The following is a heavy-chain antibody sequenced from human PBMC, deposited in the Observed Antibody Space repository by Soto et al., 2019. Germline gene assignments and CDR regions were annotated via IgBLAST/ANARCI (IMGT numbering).Heavy chain of an antibody. CDR1: GFTFSNAW. CDR2: IKSKTDGGTT. D-gene: IGHD3-16*02. V-gene: IGHV3-15*01. J-gene: IGHJ4*02. CDR3: TTVRGTYYDYIWGSYRYSTAFDY. Sequence: GGSLRLSCAASGFTFSNAWMSWVRQAPGKGLEWVGRIKSKTDGGTTDYAAPVKGRFTISRDDSKNTLYLQMNSLKTEDTAVYYCTTVRGTYYDYIWGSYRYSTAFDYWGQGTLVTVSS.